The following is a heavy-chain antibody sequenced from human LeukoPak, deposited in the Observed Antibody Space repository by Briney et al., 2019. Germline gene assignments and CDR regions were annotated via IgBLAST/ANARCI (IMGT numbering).Heavy chain of an antibody. CDR2: IYYSGST. J-gene: IGHJ2*01. CDR3: ARLVRGVGYWYFDL. Sequence: SETLSLTCTVSGGSISSYYWSWIRQPPGKGLEWIGYIYYSGSTNYNPSLKSRVTISVDTSKNQFSLKLSPVTAADTAVYYCARLVRGVGYWYFDLWGRGTLVTVSS. CDR1: GGSISSYY. D-gene: IGHD3-10*01. V-gene: IGHV4-59*08.